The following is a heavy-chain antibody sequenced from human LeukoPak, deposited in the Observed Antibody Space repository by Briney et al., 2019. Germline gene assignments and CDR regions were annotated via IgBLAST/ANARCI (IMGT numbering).Heavy chain of an antibody. J-gene: IGHJ6*03. Sequence: ASVKVSCKASGYTFTGYYMHWVRQAPGQGLEWMGWINPDSGGTNYAQKFQGRVTMTRATSINTAYMELSRLRSDDTAVYYCARDKQLDWAHYFYYYMDVWGKGTTVSVSS. V-gene: IGHV1-2*02. CDR1: GYTFTGYY. D-gene: IGHD1-1*01. CDR2: INPDSGGT. CDR3: ARDKQLDWAHYFYYYMDV.